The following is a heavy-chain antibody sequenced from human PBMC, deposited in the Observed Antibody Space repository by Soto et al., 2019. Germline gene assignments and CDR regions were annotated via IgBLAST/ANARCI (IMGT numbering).Heavy chain of an antibody. CDR2: IGTSGSYI. Sequence: GGSLRLSCAVSGFIFSRYSMNWVRQAPGKGLEWVSSIGTSGSYIYDTDSVKGRFTISRDNTKDSLYLQMNSLRAEDTAVYYCAKVLIEGYAFDIWGQGTMVTVSS. J-gene: IGHJ3*02. CDR1: GFIFSRYS. V-gene: IGHV3-21*04. CDR3: AKVLIEGYAFDI.